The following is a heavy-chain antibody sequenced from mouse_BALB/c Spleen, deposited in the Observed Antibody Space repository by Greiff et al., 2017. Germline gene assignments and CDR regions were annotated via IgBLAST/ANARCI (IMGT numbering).Heavy chain of an antibody. CDR1: GYSITSGYY. Sequence: EVKLVESGPGLVKPSQSLSLTCSVTGYSITSGYYWNWIRQFPGNKLEWMGYISYDGSNNYNPSLKNRISITRDTSKNQFFLKLNSVTTEDTATYYCAREGLGRDYWGQGTLVTVSA. CDR2: ISYDGSN. CDR3: AREGLGRDY. J-gene: IGHJ3*01. D-gene: IGHD4-1*01. V-gene: IGHV3-6*02.